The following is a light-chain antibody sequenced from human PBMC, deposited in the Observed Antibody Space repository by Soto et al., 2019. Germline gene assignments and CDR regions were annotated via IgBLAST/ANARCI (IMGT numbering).Light chain of an antibody. Sequence: EIVLTQSPATLSLSPGERATLSCRASQSVSSYLAWYQQKPGQAPRLLIYDTSNRATGIPARFSGSGSGTDFTLTIRSLEPEDFAVYYCQQRSNWPPFTFGPGTKLEIK. CDR1: QSVSSY. J-gene: IGKJ2*01. CDR2: DTS. CDR3: QQRSNWPPFT. V-gene: IGKV3-11*01.